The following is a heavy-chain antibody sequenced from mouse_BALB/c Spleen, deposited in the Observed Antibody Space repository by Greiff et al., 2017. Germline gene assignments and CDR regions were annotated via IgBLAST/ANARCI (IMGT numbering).Heavy chain of an antibody. J-gene: IGHJ4*01. Sequence: EVNQVESGGGLVKLGGSLKLSCAASGFTFSSYYMSWVRQTPEKRLELVAAINSNGGSTYYPDTVKGRFTISRDNAKNTLYLQMSSLKSEDTALYYCARHYDYRYAMDYWGQGTSVTVSS. D-gene: IGHD2-4*01. CDR2: INSNGGST. V-gene: IGHV5-6-2*01. CDR3: ARHYDYRYAMDY. CDR1: GFTFSSYY.